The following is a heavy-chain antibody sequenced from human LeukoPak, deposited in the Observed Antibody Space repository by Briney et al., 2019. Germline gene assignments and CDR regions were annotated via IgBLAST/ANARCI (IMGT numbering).Heavy chain of an antibody. CDR3: ARERDSTSSYLEYFDY. CDR2: MWYEGSNK. J-gene: IGHJ4*02. V-gene: IGHV3-33*01. D-gene: IGHD2-2*01. Sequence: GRSLRLSCAASGFTFRSYGMHWVRQAPGKGLEGVAVMWYEGSNKYYAASVKGRFTISRDTSKNTLYLQMNSLRAEDTAVYYCARERDSTSSYLEYFDYWGQGTLVTVSS. CDR1: GFTFRSYG.